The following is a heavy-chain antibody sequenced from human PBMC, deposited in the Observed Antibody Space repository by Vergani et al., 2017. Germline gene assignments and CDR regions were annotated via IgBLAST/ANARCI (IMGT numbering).Heavy chain of an antibody. J-gene: IGHJ3*02. CDR2: INHSGST. CDR1: GGSFSGYY. Sequence: QVQLQQWGAGLLKPSETLSLTCAVYGGSFSGYYWSWIRQPPGKGLEWIGEINHSGSTNYNPSLKSRVTISVDTSKNQFSLKLSSVTAADTAVYYCARLSSGWFKNAFDTWGQGTMVTVSS. CDR3: ARLSSGWFKNAFDT. D-gene: IGHD6-19*01. V-gene: IGHV4-34*01.